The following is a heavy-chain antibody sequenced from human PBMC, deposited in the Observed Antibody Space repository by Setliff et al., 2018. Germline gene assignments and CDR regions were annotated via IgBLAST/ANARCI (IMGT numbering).Heavy chain of an antibody. D-gene: IGHD3-16*01. CDR1: GYTFTSYY. J-gene: IGHJ3*02. CDR3: ARDGGGDSDAFDI. V-gene: IGHV1-2*02. Sequence: ASVKVSCKASGYTFTSYYMHWVRQAPGQGLEWMGIINPNSGGTNYAQKFQGRVTMPSDTSISTAYMELGRLRSDDTAVYFCARDGGGDSDAFDIWGQGTMVTVSS. CDR2: INPNSGGT.